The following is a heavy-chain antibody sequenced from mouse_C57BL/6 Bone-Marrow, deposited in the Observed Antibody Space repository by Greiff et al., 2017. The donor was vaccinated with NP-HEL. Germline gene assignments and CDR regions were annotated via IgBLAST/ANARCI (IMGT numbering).Heavy chain of an antibody. J-gene: IGHJ4*01. CDR3: KVDAMDY. D-gene: IGHD1-3*01. Sequence: VAYTSNGGGSTYYPDTVKGRFTISRDNAKNTLYLQMSRLKSEDTAMYYCKVDAMDYWGQGTSVTVSS. CDR2: TSNGGGST. V-gene: IGHV5-12*01.